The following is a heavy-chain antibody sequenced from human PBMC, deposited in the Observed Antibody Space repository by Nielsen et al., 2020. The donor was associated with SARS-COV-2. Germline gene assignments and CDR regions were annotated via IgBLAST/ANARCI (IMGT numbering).Heavy chain of an antibody. D-gene: IGHD2-8*01. CDR2: TFHSGSP. CDR3: AREGECNKGVCYLRGIDV. J-gene: IGHJ6*03. Sequence: SETLSLTCAVSGGSLTGHYWTWSRQPPGKGLELIGHTFHSGSPSYNPSLRSRVTISVDTYNNQISLSLKSVTAADTAVYYCAREGECNKGVCYLRGIDVWGKGTMVTVS. CDR1: GGSLTGHY. V-gene: IGHV4-59*11.